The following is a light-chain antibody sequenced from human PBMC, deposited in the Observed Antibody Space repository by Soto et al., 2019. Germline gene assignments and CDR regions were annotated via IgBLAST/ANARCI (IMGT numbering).Light chain of an antibody. CDR1: QSIYISF. Sequence: DIVLTQSPGTLSLSPGERATLSCRASQSIYISFLAGYQQKPGQAPRLLIYVASSRATGIPDRFSGSGSGTDFTLTISRLEPEDSAVYYCQQYGGSPPYTFGQGTKLEIK. V-gene: IGKV3-20*01. J-gene: IGKJ2*01. CDR2: VAS. CDR3: QQYGGSPPYT.